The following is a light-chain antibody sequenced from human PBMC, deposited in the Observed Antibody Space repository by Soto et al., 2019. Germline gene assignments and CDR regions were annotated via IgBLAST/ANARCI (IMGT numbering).Light chain of an antibody. CDR2: STN. J-gene: IGLJ2*01. Sequence: QSVLTQPPSASGTPGQGITISCSGSSSNIGANTVNWYQQLPGTAPKLLIYSTNERPSGVPDRISGSKSGTSASLAISGLQSEDEGDYHCAAWDDSLNGVVFGGGTKLTVL. V-gene: IGLV1-44*01. CDR3: AAWDDSLNGVV. CDR1: SSNIGANT.